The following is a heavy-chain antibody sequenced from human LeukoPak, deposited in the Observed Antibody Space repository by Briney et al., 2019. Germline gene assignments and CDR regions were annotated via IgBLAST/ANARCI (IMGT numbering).Heavy chain of an antibody. CDR1: GFTVSSNY. J-gene: IGHJ4*02. V-gene: IGHV3-23*01. CDR2: ISGSGGST. Sequence: PGGSLRLSCAASGFTVSSNYMSWVRQAPGKGLEWVSAISGSGGSTYYADSVKGRFTISRDNSKNTLYLQMNSLRAEDTAVYYCAKAPVEMATPSTAPIDYWGQGTLVTVSS. CDR3: AKAPVEMATPSTAPIDY. D-gene: IGHD5-24*01.